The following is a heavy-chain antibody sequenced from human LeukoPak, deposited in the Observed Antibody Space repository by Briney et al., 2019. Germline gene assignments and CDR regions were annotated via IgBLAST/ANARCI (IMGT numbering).Heavy chain of an antibody. J-gene: IGHJ4*02. CDR2: IKSKTDGGTT. D-gene: IGHD3-22*01. CDR1: GFSFNNAW. Sequence: GGSLRLSCAASGFSFNNAWMRWVRQAPGKGLEWVGRIKSKTDGGTTVYVAPAKGPFHISRDDSKTTLYLQMNNLKSNATAVYYWTARRDYDDSAGYDYWSQGTLVTVSS. CDR3: TARRDYDDSAGYDY. V-gene: IGHV3-15*05.